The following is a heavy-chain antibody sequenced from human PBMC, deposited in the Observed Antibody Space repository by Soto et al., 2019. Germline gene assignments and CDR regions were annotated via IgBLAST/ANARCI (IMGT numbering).Heavy chain of an antibody. V-gene: IGHV4-34*01. Sequence: QVQLQQWGAGLLKPSETLSLTCAVYGGSFSGYYWSWIRQPPGKGLEWIGEINHSGSTNYNPSLKSRVTISVDTSKNQFSLKPSSVTAADTAVYYCARGSAFDIWGQGTMVTVSS. CDR2: INHSGST. CDR3: ARGSAFDI. J-gene: IGHJ3*02. CDR1: GGSFSGYY.